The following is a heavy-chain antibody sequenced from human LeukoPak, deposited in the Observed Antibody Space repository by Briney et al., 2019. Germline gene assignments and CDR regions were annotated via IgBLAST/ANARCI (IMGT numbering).Heavy chain of an antibody. J-gene: IGHJ3*02. D-gene: IGHD3-16*01. V-gene: IGHV4-59*11. CDR2: IYYSGCT. CDR1: GGPISSHY. CDR3: ARESLAADAFDI. Sequence: ASETLSLTCTVSGGPISSHYWSWIRQPPGKGREWIGYIYYSGCTNYNPSLKSRVTISVDTSKNQFSLKLSSVTAADTAVYYCARESLAADAFDIWGQGTMVTVSS.